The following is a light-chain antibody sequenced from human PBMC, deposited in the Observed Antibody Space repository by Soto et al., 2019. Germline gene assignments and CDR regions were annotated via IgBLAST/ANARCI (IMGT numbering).Light chain of an antibody. Sequence: QSALTQPASVSGTPGQSITISCTGSNSDVGIYDFVSWYQHHPGRAPKLIVSEVSHRPSGVSNRFSGSKSGNTASLTISGLQAEDEADYYCSSYTTSRSLDGVFGTGTKLTVL. V-gene: IGLV2-14*01. CDR3: SSYTTSRSLDGV. CDR1: NSDVGIYDF. J-gene: IGLJ1*01. CDR2: EVS.